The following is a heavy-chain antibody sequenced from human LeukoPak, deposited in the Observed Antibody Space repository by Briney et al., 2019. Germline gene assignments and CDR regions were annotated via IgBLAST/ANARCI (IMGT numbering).Heavy chain of an antibody. D-gene: IGHD5-18*01. Sequence: SETLSLTCAVSGGSFSGYYWSWIRQPPGKGLEWIGEINHSGSTNYNPSLKSRVTISVDTSKNQFSLKLSSVTAADTAVYYCARGGYSYGHPPGYWGQGTLVTVSS. CDR3: ARGGYSYGHPPGY. V-gene: IGHV4-34*01. CDR2: INHSGST. J-gene: IGHJ4*02. CDR1: GGSFSGYY.